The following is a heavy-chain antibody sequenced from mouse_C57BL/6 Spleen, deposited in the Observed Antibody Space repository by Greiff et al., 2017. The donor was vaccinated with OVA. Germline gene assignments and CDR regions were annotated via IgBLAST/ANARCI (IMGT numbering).Heavy chain of an antibody. J-gene: IGHJ2*01. Sequence: QVQLQQSGAELVRPGASVTLSCKASGYTFTDYEMHWVKQTPVHGLEWIGAIDPETGGTAYNQKFKGKAILTADKSSSTAYMELRSLTSEDSAVYYCTRRGQGSYYFDYWGQGTTLTVSS. CDR1: GYTFTDYE. CDR2: IDPETGGT. V-gene: IGHV1-15*01. CDR3: TRRGQGSYYFDY.